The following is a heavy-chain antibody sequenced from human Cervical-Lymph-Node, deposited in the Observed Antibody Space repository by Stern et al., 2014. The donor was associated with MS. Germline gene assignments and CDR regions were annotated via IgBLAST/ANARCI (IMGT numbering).Heavy chain of an antibody. D-gene: IGHD6-13*01. CDR1: GGSFSDYY. CDR2: INHNGDT. V-gene: IGHV4-34*01. Sequence: VQLQQWGAGLLKPSETLSLTCGVSGGSFSDYYWSWIRQAPGKGLEWIGEINHNGDTSYNPSLKSRVSLSVDTSKNQFSLKLSSVTAADTSVYYCARGPQHSSWYFPFDYWGQGTLVTVSS. J-gene: IGHJ4*02. CDR3: ARGPQHSSWYFPFDY.